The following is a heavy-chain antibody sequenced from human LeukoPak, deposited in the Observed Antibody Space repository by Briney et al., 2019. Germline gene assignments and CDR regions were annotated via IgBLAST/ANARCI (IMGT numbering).Heavy chain of an antibody. CDR2: IYSDNT. D-gene: IGHD4-23*01. CDR1: WFTVSSNS. J-gene: IGHJ4*02. CDR3: ARRAGAYSHPYDY. V-gene: IGHV3-53*01. Sequence: PGGSLRLSCTVSWFTVSSNSMSWVRQAAGKGLEWVSFIYSDNTHYSDAVKGRFTISRDNSKNTLYLQMTSLRAEDTAVYYCARRAGAYSHPYDYWGQGTLVTVSS.